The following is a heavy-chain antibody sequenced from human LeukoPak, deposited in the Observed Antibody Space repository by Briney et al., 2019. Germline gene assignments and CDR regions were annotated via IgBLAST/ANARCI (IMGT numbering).Heavy chain of an antibody. Sequence: SQTLSLTCAISGDSVSSNSAAWSWIRQSPSRGLEWLGRTYYRSKWYNDYAVSVKSRITINPDTSKNQFSLQLNSVTPEDTAVYYCARARIVAAAGDNFDYWGQGTLVTVSS. J-gene: IGHJ4*02. V-gene: IGHV6-1*01. D-gene: IGHD6-13*01. CDR3: ARARIVAAAGDNFDY. CDR1: GDSVSSNSAA. CDR2: TYYRSKWYN.